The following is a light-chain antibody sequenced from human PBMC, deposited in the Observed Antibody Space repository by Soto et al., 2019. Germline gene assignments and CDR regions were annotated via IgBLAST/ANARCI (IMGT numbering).Light chain of an antibody. Sequence: EVVLTQSPDTLSLSPGERATLSCRASQRISSDFLVWYQQKPGQAPRLLIYGASSRATGIPDRFSGSGSGTQFTLTITSLQSEDFAVYYCQQHNNWPLTFGGGTKVEIK. CDR3: QQHNNWPLT. J-gene: IGKJ4*01. V-gene: IGKV3D-20*02. CDR1: QRISSDF. CDR2: GAS.